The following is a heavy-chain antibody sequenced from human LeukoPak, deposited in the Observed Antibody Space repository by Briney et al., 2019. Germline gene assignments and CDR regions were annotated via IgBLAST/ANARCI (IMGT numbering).Heavy chain of an antibody. Sequence: SVKVSCKASGGTFSSYAISWVRQAPGQGLEWMGGIIPIFGTANYAQKFQGRVTITTDESTSTAYMELSSLRSEDTAVYYCARGGRDCSSTSCYADYYYCYMDVWGKGTTVTVSS. J-gene: IGHJ6*03. CDR2: IIPIFGTA. D-gene: IGHD2-2*01. CDR3: ARGGRDCSSTSCYADYYYCYMDV. CDR1: GGTFSSYA. V-gene: IGHV1-69*05.